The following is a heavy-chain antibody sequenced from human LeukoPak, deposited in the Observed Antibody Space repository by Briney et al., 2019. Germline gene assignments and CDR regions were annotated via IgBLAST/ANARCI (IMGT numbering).Heavy chain of an antibody. D-gene: IGHD3-10*01. CDR2: VSSSSSYI. CDR1: GFTFSSYS. CDR3: AREYYYGSGSPLVYYGMDV. Sequence: GGSLRLSRAASGFTFSSYSMNWVRQAPGKGLEWVSSVSSSSSYIYYADSVKGRFTISRDNAKNSLYLQMNSLRAEDTAVYYCAREYYYGSGSPLVYYGMDVWGQGTTVTVSS. J-gene: IGHJ6*02. V-gene: IGHV3-21*01.